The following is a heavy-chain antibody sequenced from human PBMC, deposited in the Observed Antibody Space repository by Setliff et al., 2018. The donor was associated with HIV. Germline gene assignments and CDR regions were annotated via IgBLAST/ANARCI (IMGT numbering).Heavy chain of an antibody. J-gene: IGHJ4*02. D-gene: IGHD3-22*01. CDR3: ARGGRVDESRGYYYPLMY. CDR2: IDPHTGGP. Sequence: ASVKVSCKASGYTFTGHYMHWVRQAPGQGLQWMGWIDPHTGGPQYSQKFLGRMTLTKDKSTTAVYMELSSLRSDDTAVYYCARGGRVDESRGYYYPLMYWGQGTLVTVSS. CDR1: GYTFTGHY. V-gene: IGHV1-2*02.